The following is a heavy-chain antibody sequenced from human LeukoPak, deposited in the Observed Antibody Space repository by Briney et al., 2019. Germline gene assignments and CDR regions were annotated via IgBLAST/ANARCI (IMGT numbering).Heavy chain of an antibody. CDR2: ISAYSGDT. Sequence: ASVKVSCKASGYTFSSYGISWVRQAPGQGLEWMGWISAYSGDTNYAQKFQGRVIMTTDTSTSPAYMELRSLRSDDTAVYYCARGRNFDYWGQGTLVTVSS. J-gene: IGHJ4*02. CDR1: GYTFSSYG. V-gene: IGHV1-18*04. CDR3: ARGRNFDY.